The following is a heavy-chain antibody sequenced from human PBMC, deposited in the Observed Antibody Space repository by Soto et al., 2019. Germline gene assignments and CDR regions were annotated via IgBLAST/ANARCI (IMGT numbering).Heavy chain of an antibody. CDR1: GFTFSSYG. CDR2: IWYDGSNK. CDR3: AGIYSGYDYAPDL. J-gene: IGHJ4*02. Sequence: QVQLVESGGGVVQPGRSLRLSCAASGFTFSSYGMHWVRQAPGKGLEWVAVIWYDGSNKYYADSVKGRFTISRDNSKNTLYLQMNSLRAEDTAVYYCAGIYSGYDYAPDLWGQGTLVTVSS. D-gene: IGHD5-12*01. V-gene: IGHV3-33*01.